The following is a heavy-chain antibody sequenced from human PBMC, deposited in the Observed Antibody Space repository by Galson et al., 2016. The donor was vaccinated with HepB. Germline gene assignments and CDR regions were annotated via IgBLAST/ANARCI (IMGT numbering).Heavy chain of an antibody. Sequence: SLRLSCAASGFIFSTYGIHWVRQAPGKGLEWVAVIWYDGSNKYYGDSVKGRFTISRDNSKNTVYLQMNSLRAEDTAVYYCARGFAVPGRIDYWGQGTLVTVSS. CDR2: IWYDGSNK. D-gene: IGHD2-2*01. CDR1: GFIFSTYG. V-gene: IGHV3-33*08. J-gene: IGHJ4*02. CDR3: ARGFAVPGRIDY.